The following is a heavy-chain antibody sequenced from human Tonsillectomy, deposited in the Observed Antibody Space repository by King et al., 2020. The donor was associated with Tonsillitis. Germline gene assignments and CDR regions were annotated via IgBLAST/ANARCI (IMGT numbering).Heavy chain of an antibody. D-gene: IGHD6-13*01. Sequence: VQLVESGGGVVQPGRSLRLSCAASGFTFSSYGFHWVRQAPGKGLEWVAGIWDDGSYRYYADSVKGGCTISRDNSKDKQHLQRNSLRGEDTALYYCARDRIREGRRFIHQQLVQAEWEHDYSMDVWGQGTTVTVSS. V-gene: IGHV3-33*08. CDR3: ARDRIREGRRFIHQQLVQAEWEHDYSMDV. CDR1: GFTFSSYG. J-gene: IGHJ6*03. CDR2: IWDDGSYR.